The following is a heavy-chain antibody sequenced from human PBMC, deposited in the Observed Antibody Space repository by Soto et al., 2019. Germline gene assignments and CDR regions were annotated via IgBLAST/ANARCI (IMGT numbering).Heavy chain of an antibody. D-gene: IGHD3-10*01. CDR3: ARRIYSGIGDHNDY. CDR1: GGSFSGYY. V-gene: IGHV4-34*01. Sequence: SETLSLTCAVYGGSFSGYYWSWIRQPPGKGLEWIGEINHSGSTNYNPSLKSRVTISVDTSKNQFSLKLSSVTAADTAVYYCARRIYSGIGDHNDYWGQVTLVTVSS. J-gene: IGHJ4*02. CDR2: INHSGST.